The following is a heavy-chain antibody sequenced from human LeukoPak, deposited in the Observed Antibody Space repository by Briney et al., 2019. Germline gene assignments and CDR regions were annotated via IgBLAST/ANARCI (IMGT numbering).Heavy chain of an antibody. D-gene: IGHD1-26*01. CDR2: IIPIFGTA. CDR3: ASNVGRGATFDY. V-gene: IGHV1-69*13. J-gene: IGHJ4*02. Sequence: ASVKVSCKAPGGTFSSYAISWVRQAPGQGLEWMGGIIPIFGTANYAQKFQGRVTITADESTSTAYMELSSLRSEDTAVYYCASNVGRGATFDYWGQGTLVTVSS. CDR1: GGTFSSYA.